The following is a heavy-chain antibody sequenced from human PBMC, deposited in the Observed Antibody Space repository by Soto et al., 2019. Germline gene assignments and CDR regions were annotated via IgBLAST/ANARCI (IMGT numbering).Heavy chain of an antibody. J-gene: IGHJ2*01. CDR1: GGSISSGGYY. CDR2: SYYSGST. CDR3: ARVFSGYCSGGSCYWKKNWYFDL. V-gene: IGHV4-31*03. Sequence: QVQLQESGPGLVKPSQTLSLTCTVSGGSISSGGYYWSWIRQHPGKGLEWIGYSYYSGSTYYNPSLKSRVTISVDTSKNQFPLKLSSVTAADTAVYYCARVFSGYCSGGSCYWKKNWYFDLWGRGTLVTVSS. D-gene: IGHD2-15*01.